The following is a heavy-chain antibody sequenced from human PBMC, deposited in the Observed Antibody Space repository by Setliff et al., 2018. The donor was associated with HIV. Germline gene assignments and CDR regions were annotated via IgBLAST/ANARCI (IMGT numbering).Heavy chain of an antibody. CDR2: ISSKRTSI. J-gene: IGHJ4*02. D-gene: IGHD6-19*01. Sequence: HPGGSLRLSCETSGFTFGDFCMNWVRQAPGKGLEWISYISSKRTSIYYADSVKGRFTISRDNDRNSLYLQMNGLRAEDTAVYYCARGSYGSVLLWGQGTLVTVSS. CDR1: GFTFGDFC. V-gene: IGHV3-48*01. CDR3: ARGSYGSVLL.